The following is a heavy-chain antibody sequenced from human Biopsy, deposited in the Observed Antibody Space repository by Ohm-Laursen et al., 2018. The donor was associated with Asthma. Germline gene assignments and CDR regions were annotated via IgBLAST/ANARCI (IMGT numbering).Heavy chain of an antibody. D-gene: IGHD3-3*01. CDR1: GASIRTDDHY. Sequence: SQTLSLTCTVSGASIRTDDHYWSWLRQPPGKGLEWIGESDHRGNTNTNATLKSRVTISKAKSANEFSLKMKSVTAADTAIYYCARGPEWSGLDIWGQGTTVTVSS. CDR3: ARGPEWSGLDI. CDR2: SDHRGNT. J-gene: IGHJ6*02. V-gene: IGHV4-30-4*01.